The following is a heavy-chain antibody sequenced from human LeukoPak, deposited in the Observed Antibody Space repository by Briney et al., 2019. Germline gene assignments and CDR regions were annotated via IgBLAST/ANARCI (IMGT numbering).Heavy chain of an antibody. CDR2: IHPSGST. J-gene: IGHJ4*02. D-gene: IGHD6-13*01. CDR3: ARPQTGIAAAGTVYYFDY. V-gene: IGHV4-34*01. CDR1: GGSFSHYY. Sequence: SETLSLTCATYGGSFSHYYWSWIRQPPGKGLEWVGEIHPSGSTSFNPSLESRVSISKDTSKNQFSLKLTSVTAADTAVYYCARPQTGIAAAGTVYYFDYWGRGTLVTVSS.